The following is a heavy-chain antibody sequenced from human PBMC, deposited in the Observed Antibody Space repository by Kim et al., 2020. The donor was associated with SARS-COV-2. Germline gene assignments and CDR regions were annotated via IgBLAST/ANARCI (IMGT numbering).Heavy chain of an antibody. D-gene: IGHD6-13*01. CDR1: GFTFSSYA. CDR2: ISGSGYNT. V-gene: IGHV3-23*01. CDR3: AKDRAAAAGTGQFDY. J-gene: IGHJ4*01. Sequence: GGSLRLSCAASGFTFSSYAMTWVRQAPGNGLEWVSAISGSGYNTYYADSVRGRFTISRDSSQNTVFLQVTSLRDDDTAVYYCAKDRAAAAGTGQFDYWG.